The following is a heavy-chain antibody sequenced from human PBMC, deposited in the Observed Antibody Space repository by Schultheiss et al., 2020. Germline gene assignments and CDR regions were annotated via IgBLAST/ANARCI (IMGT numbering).Heavy chain of an antibody. CDR1: GFTVNNY. D-gene: IGHD7-27*01. CDR2: IYTGGST. Sequence: GESLKISCAASGFTVNNYMTWVRQAPGKGLEWVSDIYTGGSTHYADSVKGRFAISRDNAKNSLYLQMNSLRAEDTAVYYCTGGDDAYRGYWGQGTLVTVSS. V-gene: IGHV3-66*01. CDR3: TGGDDAYRGY. J-gene: IGHJ4*02.